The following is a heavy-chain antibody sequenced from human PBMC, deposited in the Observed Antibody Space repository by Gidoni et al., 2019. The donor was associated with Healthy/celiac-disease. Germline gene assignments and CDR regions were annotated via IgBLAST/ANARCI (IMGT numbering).Heavy chain of an antibody. CDR3: AKDKGVYSYGFSFDY. J-gene: IGHJ4*02. D-gene: IGHD5-18*01. V-gene: IGHV3-9*01. CDR2: ISWNSGSI. Sequence: EVQLVESGGGLVQPGRSLRLSCAASGFTFDDYAMHWVRQAPGKGLEWVSGISWNSGSIGYADSVKGRFTISRDNAKNSLYLQMNSLRAEDTALYYCAKDKGVYSYGFSFDYWGQGTLVTVSS. CDR1: GFTFDDYA.